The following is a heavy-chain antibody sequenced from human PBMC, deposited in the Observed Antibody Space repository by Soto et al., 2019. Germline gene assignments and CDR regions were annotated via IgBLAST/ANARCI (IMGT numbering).Heavy chain of an antibody. CDR3: AKTPGGGYFTTYFDY. Sequence: GSLRLSCAASGFTFSSYAMSWVRQAPGKGLEWVSAISGSGGSTYYADSVKGRFTISRDNSKNTLYLQMNSLRAEDTAVYYCAKTPGGGYFTTYFDYWGQGTLVTVSS. CDR1: GFTFSSYA. CDR2: ISGSGGST. J-gene: IGHJ4*02. D-gene: IGHD3-10*01. V-gene: IGHV3-23*01.